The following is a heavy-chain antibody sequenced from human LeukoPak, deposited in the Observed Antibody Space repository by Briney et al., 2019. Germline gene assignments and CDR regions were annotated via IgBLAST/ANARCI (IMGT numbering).Heavy chain of an antibody. CDR2: IKDDGSED. Sequence: PGGSLRLSCAASGFTFSSYYMTWVRQAPGKGLEWVATIKDDGSEDYYLDSVKGRFTISRDNSKNTLYLQVNSLRAEDTAVYYCAVQGSGYIYGYYFDYWGQGSLVTVSS. V-gene: IGHV3-7*03. D-gene: IGHD5-18*01. CDR3: AVQGSGYIYGYYFDY. CDR1: GFTFSSYY. J-gene: IGHJ4*02.